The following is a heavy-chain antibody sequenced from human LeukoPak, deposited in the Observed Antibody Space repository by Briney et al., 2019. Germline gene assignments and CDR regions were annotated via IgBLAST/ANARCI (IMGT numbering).Heavy chain of an antibody. Sequence: GGSLRLSCAASGFTFSSYGMSWVRQAPGKGLEWVSAISGSGGSTYYADPVKGRFTISRDNAKNSLYLQMNGLRAEDTAVYYCARRAGAYSHPYDYWGQGTLVTVSS. D-gene: IGHD4/OR15-4a*01. V-gene: IGHV3-23*01. CDR2: ISGSGGST. J-gene: IGHJ4*02. CDR1: GFTFSSYG. CDR3: ARRAGAYSHPYDY.